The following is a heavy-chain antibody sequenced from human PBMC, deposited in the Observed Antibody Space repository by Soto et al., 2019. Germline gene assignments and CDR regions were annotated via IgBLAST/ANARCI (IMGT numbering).Heavy chain of an antibody. CDR3: TRGDCSSSSCYGHDAFDI. Sequence: QVQLVQSGAEVKKPGSSVKVSCKASGVTFSSYGISWVRQAPGQGLEWMGGIIPIFGTANYAQKFQGRVTITADESTSTAQMQLSSLRSEDTAVYYCTRGDCSSSSCYGHDAFDIWGQGTMVTVSS. J-gene: IGHJ3*02. CDR1: GVTFSSYG. CDR2: IIPIFGTA. D-gene: IGHD2-2*01. V-gene: IGHV1-69*01.